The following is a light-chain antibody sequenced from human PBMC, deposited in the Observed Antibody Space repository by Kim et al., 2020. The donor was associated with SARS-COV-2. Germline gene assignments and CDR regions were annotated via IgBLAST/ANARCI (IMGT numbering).Light chain of an antibody. V-gene: IGKV3-11*01. CDR1: QGISGS. CDR3: QQRHSWIT. J-gene: IGKJ5*01. CDR2: NTS. Sequence: SLSPGESATLSCRASQGISGSLAWYQQRPGQAPRLLIYNTSNRATGIPTRFSGSGSGTDFTLTISSLESDDFAVYYCQQRHSWITFGQGTRLE.